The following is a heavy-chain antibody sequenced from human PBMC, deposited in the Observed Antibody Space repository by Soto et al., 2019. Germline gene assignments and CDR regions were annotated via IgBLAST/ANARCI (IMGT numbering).Heavy chain of an antibody. CDR1: GYTFTGYY. J-gene: IGHJ6*02. D-gene: IGHD3-3*01. V-gene: IGHV1-2*02. CDR3: ARELQGITIFGVVLGYGMDF. CDR2: INPNSGGT. Sequence: SVNVSCKASGYTFTGYYMHWVRQAPGQGLACMGWINPNSGGTNYAQKFQGRVTMTRDTYSSTAYMELSRLRSDDTAVYYCARELQGITIFGVVLGYGMDFWGQGTTVTVSS.